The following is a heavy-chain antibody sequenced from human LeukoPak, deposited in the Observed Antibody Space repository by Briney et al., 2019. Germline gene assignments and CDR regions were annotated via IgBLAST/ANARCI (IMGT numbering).Heavy chain of an antibody. CDR3: ARDMGGGEGTYGDY. V-gene: IGHV3-48*03. CDR2: ISSSGSTI. J-gene: IGHJ4*02. D-gene: IGHD3-16*01. CDR1: GFTFSSYE. Sequence: PSGGSLRLSCAASGFTFSSYEMNWVRQAPGKGLEWVSYISSSGSTIYYADSVKGRFTISRDNAKNSLYLQMNSLRAEDTAVYYCARDMGGGEGTYGDYWGQGTLVTVSS.